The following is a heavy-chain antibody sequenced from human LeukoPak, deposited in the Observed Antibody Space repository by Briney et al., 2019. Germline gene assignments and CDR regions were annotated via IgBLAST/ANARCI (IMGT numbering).Heavy chain of an antibody. Sequence: PGGSLRLSCAASGFTVSSNYMSWVRQAPGKGLEWVSVIYSGGSTYYADSVKGRFTISRDNSKNTLYLQMNSLRAEDTAFYYCARVISWDDWYFDLWGRGTLVTVSS. CDR2: IYSGGST. CDR3: ARVISWDDWYFDL. D-gene: IGHD6-13*01. V-gene: IGHV3-53*01. CDR1: GFTVSSNY. J-gene: IGHJ2*01.